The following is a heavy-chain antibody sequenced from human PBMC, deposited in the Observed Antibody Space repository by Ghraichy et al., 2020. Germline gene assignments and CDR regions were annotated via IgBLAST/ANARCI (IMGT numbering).Heavy chain of an antibody. Sequence: SETLSLTCAVYGGSFSGYYWSWIRQPPGKRLEWIGEINHSGSTNYNPSLKSRVTISVDTSKNQFSLKLSSVTAADTAVYYCAREVTVAAGKFMDVWGKGTTVTVSS. CDR2: INHSGST. V-gene: IGHV4-34*01. D-gene: IGHD6-13*01. J-gene: IGHJ6*03. CDR3: AREVTVAAGKFMDV. CDR1: GGSFSGYY.